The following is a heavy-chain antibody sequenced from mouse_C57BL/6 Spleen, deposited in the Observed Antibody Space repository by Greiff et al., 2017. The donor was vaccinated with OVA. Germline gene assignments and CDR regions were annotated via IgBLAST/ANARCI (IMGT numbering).Heavy chain of an antibody. V-gene: IGHV1-64*01. CDR1: GYTFTSYW. Sequence: QVQLKQPGAELVKPGASVKLSCKASGYTFTSYWMHWVKQRPGQGLEWIGMIHPNSGSTNYNEKFKSKATLTVDKSSSTAYMQLSSLTSEDSAVYYCARNPITTVVPYWYFDVWGTGTTVTVSS. J-gene: IGHJ1*03. CDR2: IHPNSGST. CDR3: ARNPITTVVPYWYFDV. D-gene: IGHD1-1*01.